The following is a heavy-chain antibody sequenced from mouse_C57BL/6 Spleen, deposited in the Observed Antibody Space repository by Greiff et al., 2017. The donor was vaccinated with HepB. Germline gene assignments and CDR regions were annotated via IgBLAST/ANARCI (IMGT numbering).Heavy chain of an antibody. CDR3: TMTAQATLAY. Sequence: VQLQQSGAELVRPGASVKLSCTASGFNIKDYYMHWVKQRPEQGLEWIGRIDPEDGDTEYAPKFQGKATMTADTSSNTAYPQLSSLTSEDTAVYYCTMTAQATLAYWGQGTLVTVSA. CDR2: IDPEDGDT. J-gene: IGHJ3*01. D-gene: IGHD3-2*02. CDR1: GFNIKDYY. V-gene: IGHV14-1*01.